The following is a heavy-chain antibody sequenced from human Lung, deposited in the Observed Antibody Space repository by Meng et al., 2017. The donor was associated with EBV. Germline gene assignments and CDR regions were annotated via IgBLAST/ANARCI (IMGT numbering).Heavy chain of an antibody. V-gene: IGHV3-73*02. J-gene: IGHJ4*02. CDR1: GFTFSGSA. CDR2: IRSKANSYAT. CDR3: TSRSF. Sequence: EVQLVESGGGVVQPGGSLKLSCAASGFTFSGSAMHWVRQASGKGLEWVGRIRSKANSYATAFGASVEGRFTISRDDSNNTAYLQMNSLKTEDTAVYYCTSRSFWGQGILVTVAS.